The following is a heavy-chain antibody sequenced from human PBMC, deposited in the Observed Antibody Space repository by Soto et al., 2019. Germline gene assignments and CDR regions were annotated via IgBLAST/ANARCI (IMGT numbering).Heavy chain of an antibody. CDR2: ISPSSGHI. D-gene: IGHD2-15*01. V-gene: IGHV3-21*06. CDR3: SSSIVAACHNNSGMDV. J-gene: IGHJ6*02. Sequence: EVHLVESGGGLVKPGGSLRLSCAVSGFTFSSCTMNWVRQAPGKGLEWVSSISPSSGHIYYADSVKGRFTTSRDNAKHSLFLLITSLTGEDPPLHYCSSSIVAACHNNSGMDVCRQGTTLTVPS. CDR1: GFTFSSCT.